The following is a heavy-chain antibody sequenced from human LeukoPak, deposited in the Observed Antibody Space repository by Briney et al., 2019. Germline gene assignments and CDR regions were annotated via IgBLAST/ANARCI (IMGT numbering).Heavy chain of an antibody. Sequence: PGGSLRLSCAASGFTFSSYWMSWVRQAPGKGLEWVANIKQDGSEKYYVDSVKGRFTISRDNAKNSLYLQMNSLRAEDTAVYYCARGKTGDPYYFDYWGQGTLVTVSS. J-gene: IGHJ4*02. CDR3: ARGKTGDPYYFDY. V-gene: IGHV3-7*01. CDR2: IKQDGSEK. D-gene: IGHD7-27*01. CDR1: GFTFSSYW.